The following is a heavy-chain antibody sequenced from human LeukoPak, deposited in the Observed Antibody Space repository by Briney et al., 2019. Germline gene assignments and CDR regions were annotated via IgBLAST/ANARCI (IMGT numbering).Heavy chain of an antibody. Sequence: GASVKVSCKASGYTFTSYYMHWVRQAPGQGLEWMGIINPSGGSTSYAQKFQGRVTMTRDMSTSTVYMELSSLRSEDTAVYYCARDGAGHRGWELLASRPFDYWGQGTLVTVSS. CDR3: ARDGAGHRGWELLASRPFDY. J-gene: IGHJ4*02. CDR2: INPSGGST. D-gene: IGHD1-26*01. CDR1: GYTFTSYY. V-gene: IGHV1-46*01.